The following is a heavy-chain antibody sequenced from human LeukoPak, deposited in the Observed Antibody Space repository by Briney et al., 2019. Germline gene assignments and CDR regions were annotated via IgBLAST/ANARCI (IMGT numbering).Heavy chain of an antibody. V-gene: IGHV3-9*01. CDR3: AKAQGGDSSGYDYFDY. Sequence: GGSLRLSCAASGFTFDDHAMHWVRQAPGKGLEWVSGISWNSGSIGYADSVKGRFTISRDNAKNSLYLQMNSLRAEDTALYYCAKAQGGDSSGYDYFDYWGQGTLVTVSS. CDR1: GFTFDDHA. J-gene: IGHJ4*02. CDR2: ISWNSGSI. D-gene: IGHD3-22*01.